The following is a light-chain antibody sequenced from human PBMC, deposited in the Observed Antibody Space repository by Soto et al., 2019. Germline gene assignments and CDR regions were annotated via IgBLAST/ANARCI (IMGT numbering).Light chain of an antibody. J-gene: IGLJ3*02. CDR2: EGS. Sequence: QSALTQPASVSGSPGQSITISCTGTSSDVGSYNLVSWYQQHPGKAPKLMIYEGSKRPSGVSNRFSGSKSGNMASLTISGLQAEDEADYYCCSYAGSSTNWVFGGGTKLTVL. V-gene: IGLV2-23*01. CDR1: SSDVGSYNL. CDR3: CSYAGSSTNWV.